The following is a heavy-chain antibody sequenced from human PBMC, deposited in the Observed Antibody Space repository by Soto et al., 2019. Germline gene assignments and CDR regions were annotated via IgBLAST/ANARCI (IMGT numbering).Heavy chain of an antibody. V-gene: IGHV4-59*01. D-gene: IGHD5-18*01. Sequence: SETLSLTCPVSGCSISSYYWSWIRQPPGKGLEWIGYIYYSGSTNCNPSLKSRVTISVDTSKNQFSLKLSSVTAADTAVYYCARQDTALDYWGQGTLVTVSS. CDR1: GCSISSYY. CDR3: ARQDTALDY. J-gene: IGHJ4*02. CDR2: IYYSGST.